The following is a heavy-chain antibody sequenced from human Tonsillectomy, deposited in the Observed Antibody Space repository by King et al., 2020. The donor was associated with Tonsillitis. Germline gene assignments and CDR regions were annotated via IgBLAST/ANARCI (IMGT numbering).Heavy chain of an antibody. D-gene: IGHD6-19*01. CDR1: GFTFSSYS. CDR3: ARSVAVAGTWWFDP. V-gene: IGHV3-21*01. CDR2: ISSSFSYI. J-gene: IGHJ5*02. Sequence: VQLVESWGGLVKPGGSLRLSCAASGFTFSSYSMNWVRQAPGKGLEWVSSISSSFSYIYYADSVKGRFTISRDNAKNSLYLQMNSLRAEDTAVYYCARSVAVAGTWWFDPWGQGTLVTVSS.